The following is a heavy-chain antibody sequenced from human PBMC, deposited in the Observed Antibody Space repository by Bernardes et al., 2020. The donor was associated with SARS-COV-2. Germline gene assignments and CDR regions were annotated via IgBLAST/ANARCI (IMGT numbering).Heavy chain of an antibody. CDR3: AREWEEYTSSLFDY. CDR2: ISYDGTTK. CDR1: GFTFRTYA. J-gene: IGHJ4*02. V-gene: IGHV3-30-3*01. D-gene: IGHD6-6*01. Sequence: GRPLRLSCAASGFTFRTYAMHWVRKGPGKGLEWVAIISYDGTTKYNADSVKGRFTISRDNSKNTLFLQMNSLTTEDTAVYYCAREWEEYTSSLFDYWGQGTLVTVSS.